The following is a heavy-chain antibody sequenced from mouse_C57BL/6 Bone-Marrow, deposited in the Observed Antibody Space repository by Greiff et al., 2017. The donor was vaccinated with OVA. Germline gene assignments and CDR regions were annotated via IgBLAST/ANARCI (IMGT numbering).Heavy chain of an antibody. D-gene: IGHD1-1*01. CDR2: INPGSGGT. V-gene: IGHV1-54*01. CDR3: ARWGGRGGFDD. CDR1: GYAFTNYL. J-gene: IGHJ2*01. Sequence: QVQLQQSGAELVRPGTSVKVSCKASGYAFTNYLIEWVKQRPGQGLEWIGVINPGSGGTNYNEKFKGKATLTADKSSSTAYMQLSSLTSEDAAVYVCARWGGRGGFDDWGQGTTRTVSS.